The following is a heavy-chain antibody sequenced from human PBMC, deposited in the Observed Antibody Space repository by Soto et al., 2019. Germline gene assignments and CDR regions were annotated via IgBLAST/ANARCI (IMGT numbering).Heavy chain of an antibody. CDR2: IYYSGST. D-gene: IGHD6-19*01. Sequence: QLHLQESGPGLVKASETLSLTCTVSGGYISSSSYYWGWIRQPPGKGLEWIGSIYYSGSTYYNPSLKSRVTISVDTSKNQFSLKLSSVTAADTAVYYCARTVAVAGAYWYFDLWGRGTLVTVSS. V-gene: IGHV4-39*01. CDR3: ARTVAVAGAYWYFDL. CDR1: GGYISSSSYY. J-gene: IGHJ2*01.